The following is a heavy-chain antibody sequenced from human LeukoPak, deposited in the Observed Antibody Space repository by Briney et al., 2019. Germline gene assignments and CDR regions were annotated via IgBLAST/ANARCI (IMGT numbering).Heavy chain of an antibody. CDR2: MNPNSGNT. CDR3: ARPGDDSSGYSELTGDAFDI. D-gene: IGHD3-22*01. Sequence: ASVKVSCKASGYTFTSYDINWVRQATGQGLEWMGWMNPNSGNTGYAQKFQGRVTMTRNTSISTAYMEQSSLRSEDTAVYYCARPGDDSSGYSELTGDAFDIWGQGTMVTVSS. V-gene: IGHV1-8*01. J-gene: IGHJ3*02. CDR1: GYTFTSYD.